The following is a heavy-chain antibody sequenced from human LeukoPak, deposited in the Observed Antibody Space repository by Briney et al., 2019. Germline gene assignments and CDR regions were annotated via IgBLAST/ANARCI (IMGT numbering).Heavy chain of an antibody. CDR3: ARGYDFWSGYWSNWFDP. CDR1: GFTFSSYW. D-gene: IGHD3-3*01. J-gene: IGHJ5*02. Sequence: PGGSLRLSCAASGFTFSSYWMSWVRQAPGKGLEWVANIKQDGSEKYYVDSMKGRFTISRDNAKNSLYLQMNSLRAEDTAVYYCARGYDFWSGYWSNWFDPWGQGTLVTVSS. CDR2: IKQDGSEK. V-gene: IGHV3-7*04.